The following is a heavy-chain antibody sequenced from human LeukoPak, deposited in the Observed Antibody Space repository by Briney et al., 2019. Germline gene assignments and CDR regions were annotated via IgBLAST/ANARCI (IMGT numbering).Heavy chain of an antibody. D-gene: IGHD2-2*01. J-gene: IGHJ4*02. CDR2: TSNHGNDG. CDR1: GFSFSSYA. V-gene: IGHV3-30*01. CDR3: TRDRSAMNDFDY. Sequence: PGGSLRLSCTDSGFSFSSYAMHWVRQSPGKGPEWVAVTSNHGNDGFYADSVKGRFTISRDNSKKTLYLQMDSLRAEDTGVYYCTRDRSAMNDFDYWGQGTLVTVSS.